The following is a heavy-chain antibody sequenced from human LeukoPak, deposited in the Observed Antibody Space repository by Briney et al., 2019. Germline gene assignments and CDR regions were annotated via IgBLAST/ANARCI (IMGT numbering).Heavy chain of an antibody. V-gene: IGHV3-23*01. J-gene: IGHJ4*02. CDR1: GFTLSTYA. D-gene: IGHD3-10*01. CDR3: AKDRTTMVRGATPAFDY. CDR2: TSSSDAGT. Sequence: GGSLRLSCAASGFTLSTYAMSWVRQTPGKGLEWVAATSSSDAGTYHADSVRGRFTISRDNSKNTLYLQMNSLRAEDTAVYYCAKDRTTMVRGATPAFDYWGQGTLVTVSS.